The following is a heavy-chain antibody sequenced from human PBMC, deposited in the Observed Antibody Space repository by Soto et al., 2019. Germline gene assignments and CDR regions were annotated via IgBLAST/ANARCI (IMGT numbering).Heavy chain of an antibody. CDR2: ISGSGGST. D-gene: IGHD3-3*01. Sequence: GGSLRLSCAASGFTFSSYAMSWVRQAPGKGLEWVSAISGSGGSTYYADSVKGRFTISRDNSKNTLYLQMNSLRAEDTAVYYCAKDRSVIDDFWSSDPWGQGTLVTVSS. CDR1: GFTFSSYA. V-gene: IGHV3-23*01. J-gene: IGHJ5*02. CDR3: AKDRSVIDDFWSSDP.